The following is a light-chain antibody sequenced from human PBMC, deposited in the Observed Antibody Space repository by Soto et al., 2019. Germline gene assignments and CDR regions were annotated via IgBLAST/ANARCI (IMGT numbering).Light chain of an antibody. J-gene: IGLJ1*01. V-gene: IGLV2-11*01. CDR3: CLYAVTFYV. Sequence: QSALTQPRSVSGSPGQSVTISCTGTSSDVGTYDFVSWYQQHPGKAPRLMIFDVSERPSGVPDRFSGSKSGNTASLTISGLQAEDEDDYYCCLYAVTFYVFGTGTKVTV. CDR2: DVS. CDR1: SSDVGTYDF.